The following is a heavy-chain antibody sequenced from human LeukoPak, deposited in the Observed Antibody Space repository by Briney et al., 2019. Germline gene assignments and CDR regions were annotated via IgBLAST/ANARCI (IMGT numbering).Heavy chain of an antibody. V-gene: IGHV3-74*01. J-gene: IGHJ5*02. CDR3: ARPEPGRFTNWFDP. D-gene: IGHD1-14*01. CDR1: GFTFSNAW. CDR2: INSDGSST. Sequence: GGSLRLSCAASGFTFSNAWMHWVRHAPGKGLVWVSRINSDGSSTSYADSVKGRFTISRDNAKNTLHLQMNSLRAEDTAVYYCARPEPGRFTNWFDPWGQGTLVTVSS.